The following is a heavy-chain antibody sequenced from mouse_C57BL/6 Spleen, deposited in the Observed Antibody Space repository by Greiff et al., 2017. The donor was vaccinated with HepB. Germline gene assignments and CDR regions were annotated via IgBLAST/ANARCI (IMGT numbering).Heavy chain of an antibody. CDR1: GFNIKDYY. V-gene: IGHV14-2*01. CDR2: IYPEDGET. J-gene: IGHJ3*01. CDR3: ASDSSGYPFAY. Sequence: EVQLQQSGAELVKPGASVKLSCTATGFNIKDYYMHWVKQRTEQGLEWIGRIYPEDGETKYTPKFQGKATITADTPSNTAYLQLSSLTSEDTAVYYCASDSSGYPFAYWGQGTLVTVSA. D-gene: IGHD3-2*02.